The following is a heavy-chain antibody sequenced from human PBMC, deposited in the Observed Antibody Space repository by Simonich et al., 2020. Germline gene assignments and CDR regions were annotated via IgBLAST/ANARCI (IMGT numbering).Heavy chain of an antibody. CDR2: IYYSGGT. Sequence: QLQLQESGPGLVKPSETLSLTCTVSGGSISSSSYYWGWIRQPPGKGLEWIGSIYYSGGTYYNPSLKRRVTTSVDTSKNQFSLKLSSVTAADTAVYYCARHAGFAFDIWGQGTMVTVSS. CDR3: ARHAGFAFDI. V-gene: IGHV4-39*01. J-gene: IGHJ3*02. CDR1: GGSISSSSYY. D-gene: IGHD6-13*01.